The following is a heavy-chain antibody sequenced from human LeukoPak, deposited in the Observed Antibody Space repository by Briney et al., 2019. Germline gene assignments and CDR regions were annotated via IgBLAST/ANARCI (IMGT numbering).Heavy chain of an antibody. CDR1: GGSISGYY. V-gene: IGHV4-4*07. D-gene: IGHD2-2*01. CDR2: VYASGST. Sequence: TSETLSLTCTVSGGSISGYYWSWIRHPAGKGLEWIGRVYASGSTHYNPSVKGRVTMSVDASRNQFSLKLSSVTAADTAVYFCARDIGYCTSANCYGRFNWFDPWGQGTLVTVSS. J-gene: IGHJ5*02. CDR3: ARDIGYCTSANCYGRFNWFDP.